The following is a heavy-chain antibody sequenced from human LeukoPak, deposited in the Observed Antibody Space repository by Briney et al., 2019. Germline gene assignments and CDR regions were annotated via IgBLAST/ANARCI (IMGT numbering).Heavy chain of an antibody. CDR3: AGDSRDGYYRPDYFDY. CDR1: GFTFSSYE. J-gene: IGHJ4*02. V-gene: IGHV3-48*03. D-gene: IGHD5-24*01. CDR2: ISSSGSTI. Sequence: PGGSLRLSCAASGFTFSSYEMNWVRQAPGKGLEWVSYISSSGSTIHYADSVKGRFTISRDNAKNSLYLQMNSLRAEDTAVYYCAGDSRDGYYRPDYFDYWGQGILVTVSS.